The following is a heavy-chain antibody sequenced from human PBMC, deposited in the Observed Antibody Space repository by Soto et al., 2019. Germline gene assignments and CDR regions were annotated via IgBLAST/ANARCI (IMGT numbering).Heavy chain of an antibody. J-gene: IGHJ4*02. CDR3: VRGGSSSAWSNYFDY. D-gene: IGHD6-19*01. Sequence: EVQLVEFGGGLIQPGGSLRLSCAASEFTVSSNYMSWVRQAPGKGLEWVSVIYSDGSTNYADSVKGRFTISRDNSKNTLYLQMNSLRAEDTALYYCVRGGSSSAWSNYFDYWGQGTLVTVSS. CDR2: IYSDGST. CDR1: EFTVSSNY. V-gene: IGHV3-53*01.